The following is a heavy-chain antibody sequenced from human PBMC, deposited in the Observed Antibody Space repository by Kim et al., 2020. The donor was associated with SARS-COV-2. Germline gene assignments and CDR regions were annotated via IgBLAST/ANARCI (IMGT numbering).Heavy chain of an antibody. CDR2: ISGSGGST. J-gene: IGHJ6*02. D-gene: IGHD3-22*01. Sequence: GGSLRLSCAASGFTFSSYAMSWVRQAPGKGLEWVSAISGSGGSTYYADSVKGRFTISRDNSKNTLYLQMNSLRAEDTAVYYCAKDLRVTMIVVVYMDVWGQGTTVTVSS. CDR3: AKDLRVTMIVVVYMDV. V-gene: IGHV3-23*01. CDR1: GFTFSSYA.